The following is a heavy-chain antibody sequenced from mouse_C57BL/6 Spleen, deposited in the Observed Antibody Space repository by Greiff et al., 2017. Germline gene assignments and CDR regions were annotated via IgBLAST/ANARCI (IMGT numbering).Heavy chain of an antibody. J-gene: IGHJ1*03. V-gene: IGHV1-64*01. CDR3: ARYRDYYCSSYGYFDV. CDR1: GYTFTSYW. Sequence: QVQLQQPGAELVKPGASVKLSCKASGYTFTSYWMHWVKQRPGQGLEWIGMIHPNSGSTNYNEKFKSKATLTVDKSSSTAYMQLSSLTSEDSAVYYCARYRDYYCSSYGYFDVWGTGTTVTVSS. CDR2: IHPNSGST. D-gene: IGHD1-1*01.